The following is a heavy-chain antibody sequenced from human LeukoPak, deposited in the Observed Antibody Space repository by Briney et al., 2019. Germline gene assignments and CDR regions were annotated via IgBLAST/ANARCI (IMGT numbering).Heavy chain of an antibody. J-gene: IGHJ4*02. D-gene: IGHD3-3*01. Sequence: GGSLTLSCVASGFTFSLYWVIWVRQAPGKGLEWVAKINPDGSDKSYVDSVKGRFTISRDNAKNSLYLQMNSLRVEDTAVYYCARDPRWSFDYWGQGTLVTVSS. CDR1: GFTFSLYW. CDR2: INPDGSDK. V-gene: IGHV3-7*04. CDR3: ARDPRWSFDY.